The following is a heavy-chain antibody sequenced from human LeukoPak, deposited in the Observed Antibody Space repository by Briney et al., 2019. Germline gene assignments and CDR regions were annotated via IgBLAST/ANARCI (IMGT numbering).Heavy chain of an antibody. Sequence: GGSLRLSCAASGFTFSSYSMNWVRQAPGKGLEWVSSISSSSSYIYHADSVKGRFTISRDNAKNSLYLQMNSLRAEDTAVYYCARGLPNWNYEAWGQGTLVTVSS. CDR2: ISSSSSYI. V-gene: IGHV3-21*01. J-gene: IGHJ5*02. CDR3: ARGLPNWNYEA. CDR1: GFTFSSYS. D-gene: IGHD1-7*01.